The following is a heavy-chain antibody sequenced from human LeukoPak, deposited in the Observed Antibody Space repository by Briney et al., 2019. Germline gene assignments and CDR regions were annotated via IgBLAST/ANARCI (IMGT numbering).Heavy chain of an antibody. V-gene: IGHV4-34*01. CDR1: GGSFSGYY. J-gene: IGHJ5*02. D-gene: IGHD3-16*01. Sequence: SETLSLTCAVYGGSFSGYYWSWIRRPPGKGLEWIGEINQSGSTNYNPSLKSRVTISVDTSKNQFSLKLSSVTAADTAVYYCARGGRIMITFGGVDWFDPWGQGTLVTVSS. CDR3: ARGGRIMITFGGVDWFDP. CDR2: INQSGST.